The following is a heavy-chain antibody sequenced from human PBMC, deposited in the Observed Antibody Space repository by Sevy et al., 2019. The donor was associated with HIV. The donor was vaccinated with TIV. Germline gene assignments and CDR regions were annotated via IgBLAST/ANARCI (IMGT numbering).Heavy chain of an antibody. CDR3: ARDMLGYCSSTSCYAEGYFDY. CDR2: IYYSGST. CDR1: GGSISSYY. Sequence: SETLSLTCTVSGGSISSYYWSWIRQPPGKGLEWSGYIYYSGSTNYNPSLKSGVTISVDTSKNQFSLKLSSVTAADTAVYYCARDMLGYCSSTSCYAEGYFDYWGQGTLVTVSS. J-gene: IGHJ4*02. V-gene: IGHV4-59*12. D-gene: IGHD2-2*01.